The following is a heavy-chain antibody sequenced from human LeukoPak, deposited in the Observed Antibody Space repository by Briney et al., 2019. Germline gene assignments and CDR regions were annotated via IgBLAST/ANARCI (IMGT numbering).Heavy chain of an antibody. V-gene: IGHV4-34*01. D-gene: IGHD3-22*01. Sequence: SETLSLTCAVYGGSFSGYYWSWIRQPPGKGLEWIGSIYYSGSTYYNPSLKSRVTMSVDTSKNQFSLKLSSVTAADTAVYYCARVSGRYYYDSSGYYPIDYWGQGTLVTVSS. CDR1: GGSFSGYY. CDR2: IYYSGST. J-gene: IGHJ4*02. CDR3: ARVSGRYYYDSSGYYPIDY.